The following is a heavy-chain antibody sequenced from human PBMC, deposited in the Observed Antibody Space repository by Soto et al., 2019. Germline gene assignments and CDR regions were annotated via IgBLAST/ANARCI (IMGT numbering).Heavy chain of an antibody. CDR1: GFTFRDYY. Sequence: QVQLVESGGGLVKPGGSLRLSCAGSGFTFRDYYMGWLRQAPGKGLVWVSYISSSGSTTYYAASVKGRFTISRDNARNSLFLQMPGLRAEDTAIYYCVRDKYSNYLNNFAPWGQGTLVTVSS. CDR3: VRDKYSNYLNNFAP. CDR2: ISSSGSTT. V-gene: IGHV3-11*01. D-gene: IGHD4-4*01. J-gene: IGHJ5*02.